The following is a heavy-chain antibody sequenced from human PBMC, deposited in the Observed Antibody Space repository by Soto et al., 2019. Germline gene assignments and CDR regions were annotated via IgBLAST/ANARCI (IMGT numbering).Heavy chain of an antibody. D-gene: IGHD3-22*01. CDR1: GYTFTSYA. Sequence: ASVQVSCKASGYTFTSYAMHWVRQAPGQRLEWMGWINAGNGNTKYSQKFQGRVTITRDTSASTAYMELSSLRSEDTAVYYCASGTIRDYYDSSGYHWFDPWGQGTLVTVSS. V-gene: IGHV1-3*01. CDR2: INAGNGNT. CDR3: ASGTIRDYYDSSGYHWFDP. J-gene: IGHJ5*02.